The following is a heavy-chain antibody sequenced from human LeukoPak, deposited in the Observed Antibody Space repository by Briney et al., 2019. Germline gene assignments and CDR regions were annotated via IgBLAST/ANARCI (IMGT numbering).Heavy chain of an antibody. CDR3: ARKGDYYGSGHPFDY. D-gene: IGHD3-10*01. J-gene: IGHJ4*02. CDR2: IYHSGST. Sequence: SETLSLTCTVSGYSISSGYYWGWIRQPPGKGLEWIGNIYHSGSTYYNPSLKSRVTISVDTSKNQFSLKLSSVTAADTAVYYCARKGDYYGSGHPFDYWGQGTLVTVSS. V-gene: IGHV4-38-2*02. CDR1: GYSISSGYY.